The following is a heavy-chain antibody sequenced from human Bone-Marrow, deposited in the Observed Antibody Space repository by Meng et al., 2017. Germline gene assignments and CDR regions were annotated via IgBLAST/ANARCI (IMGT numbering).Heavy chain of an antibody. D-gene: IGHD5-18*01. CDR3: ARTRGYSYGYYGY. J-gene: IGHJ4*02. Sequence: QVQLQQLGAGLFKPSETLSLTCAVYGGSFSGYYWSWIRQPRGKGLEWIGEINHSGSTNYNPSLKSRVTISVDTSKNQFSLKLSSVTAADTAVYYCARTRGYSYGYYGYWGQGTLVTVSS. CDR2: INHSGST. CDR1: GGSFSGYY. V-gene: IGHV4-34*01.